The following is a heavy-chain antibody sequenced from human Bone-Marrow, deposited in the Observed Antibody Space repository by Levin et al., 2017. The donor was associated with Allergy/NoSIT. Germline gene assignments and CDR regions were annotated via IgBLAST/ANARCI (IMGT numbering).Heavy chain of an antibody. CDR1: GFTFSDYY. Sequence: GESLKISCAASGFTFSDYYMSWIRQAPGKGLEWVSYISSSGSTIYYADSVKGRFTISRDNAKNSLYLQMNSLRAEDTAVYYCARDGAPRKEDYYYGMDVWGQGTTVTVSS. CDR3: ARDGAPRKEDYYYGMDV. V-gene: IGHV3-11*01. CDR2: ISSSGSTI. D-gene: IGHD1-26*01. J-gene: IGHJ6*02.